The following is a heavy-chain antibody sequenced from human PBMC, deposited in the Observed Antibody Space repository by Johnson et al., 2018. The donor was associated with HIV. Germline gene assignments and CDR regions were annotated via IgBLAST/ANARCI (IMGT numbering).Heavy chain of an antibody. CDR1: GFTFSSYA. J-gene: IGHJ3*02. D-gene: IGHD6-6*01. CDR2: ISYDGSNK. CDR3: AKEGLRSSLRSGDAFDI. V-gene: IGHV3-30*04. Sequence: QVQLVESGGGVVQPGRSLRLSCAASGFTFSSYAMHWVRQAPGKGLEWVAVISYDGSNKYYADSVKGRFTISRDNSKNTLYLQMNSLRAEDTAVYYCAKEGLRSSLRSGDAFDIWGHGTLVTVSS.